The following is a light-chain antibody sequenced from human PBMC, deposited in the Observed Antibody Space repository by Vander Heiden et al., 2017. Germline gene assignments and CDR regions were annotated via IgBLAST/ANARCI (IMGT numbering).Light chain of an antibody. V-gene: IGLV2-14*01. CDR2: DVD. Sequence: QSALTQPASASGSPGLSIIISCTGTSSDIGGYSYVAWYQRHPGKAPKLIIYDVDSRPSGVSNRFSGSKSGKTASLTISGLQAEDEAEYYCSSYTTSGTFPYVFGAGTQVTVL. J-gene: IGLJ1*01. CDR3: SSYTTSGTFPYV. CDR1: SSDIGGYSY.